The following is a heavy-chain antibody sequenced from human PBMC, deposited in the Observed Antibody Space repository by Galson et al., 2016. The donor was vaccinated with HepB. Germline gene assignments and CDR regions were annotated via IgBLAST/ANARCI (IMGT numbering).Heavy chain of an antibody. CDR1: GFVLSSYG. V-gene: IGHV3-30*18. CDR2: TSYDGSNK. J-gene: IGHJ4*02. D-gene: IGHD6-19*01. CDR3: AKDLKSSVAYYFDS. Sequence: SLRLSCAVSGFVLSSYGMHWVRQTPGKGLEWMAFTSYDGSNKLYADSVKGRFIISRDNSKNTLYLQMNGLRTEDTAVYYCAKDLKSSVAYYFDSWGQGTLVTVSS.